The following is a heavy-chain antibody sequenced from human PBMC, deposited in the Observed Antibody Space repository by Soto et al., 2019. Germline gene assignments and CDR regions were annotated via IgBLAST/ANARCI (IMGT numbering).Heavy chain of an antibody. CDR2: INAGNGNT. CDR3: ARADSHYDFWSGYYTTVPYYYGMDV. Sequence: ASVKVSCKASGYTFTSYAMHWVRQAPGQRLEWMGWINAGNGNTKYSQKFQGRVTITRDTSASTAYMELSSLRSEDTAVYYCARADSHYDFWSGYYTTVPYYYGMDVWGQGTTVTVSS. J-gene: IGHJ6*02. D-gene: IGHD3-3*01. CDR1: GYTFTSYA. V-gene: IGHV1-3*01.